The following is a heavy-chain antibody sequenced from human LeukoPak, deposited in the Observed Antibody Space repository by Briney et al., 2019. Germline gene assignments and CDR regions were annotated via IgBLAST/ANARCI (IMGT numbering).Heavy chain of an antibody. CDR2: IFPSGGEI. Sequence: GGSLRLSCAASGFTFSNAWMSWVRQAPGKGLEWVSSIFPSGGEIHYADSVRGRFTISRDNSKSTLSLQMNSLRAEDTAIYYCATYRQVLLPFESWGQGTLVTVSS. D-gene: IGHD2-8*02. CDR3: ATYRQVLLPFES. J-gene: IGHJ4*02. CDR1: GFTFSNAW. V-gene: IGHV3-23*01.